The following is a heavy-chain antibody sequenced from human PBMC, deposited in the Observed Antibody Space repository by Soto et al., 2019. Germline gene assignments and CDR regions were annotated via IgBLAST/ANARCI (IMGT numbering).Heavy chain of an antibody. V-gene: IGHV4-34*01. CDR2: INHSGST. CDR3: ARGLGSSWTIYYYMDV. Sequence: SETLSLTCAVYGGSFSGYYWSWIRQPPGKGLEWIGEINHSGSTNYNPSLKSRVTISVDTSKNQFSLKLSSVTAADTAVYYCARGLGSSWTIYYYMDVWGKGTTVTVSS. D-gene: IGHD6-13*01. CDR1: GGSFSGYY. J-gene: IGHJ6*03.